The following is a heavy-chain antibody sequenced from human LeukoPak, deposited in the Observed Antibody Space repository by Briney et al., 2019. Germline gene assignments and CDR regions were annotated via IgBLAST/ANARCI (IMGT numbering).Heavy chain of an antibody. CDR1: GGSISSYY. CDR2: IYYSGST. J-gene: IGHJ3*02. V-gene: IGHV4-59*01. CDR3: ARVPYDYVWGSYRLGAFDI. D-gene: IGHD3-16*02. Sequence: SETLSLTCTVSGGSISSYYWSWIRQPPGKGLEWIGYIYYSGSTNYNPSLKSRVTISVDTSKNQFSLKLSSVTAADTAVYYCARVPYDYVWGSYRLGAFDIWGQGTMVTVSS.